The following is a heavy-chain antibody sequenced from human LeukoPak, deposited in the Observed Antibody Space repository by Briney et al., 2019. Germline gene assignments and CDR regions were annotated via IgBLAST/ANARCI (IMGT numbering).Heavy chain of an antibody. V-gene: IGHV3-11*01. J-gene: IGHJ5*02. Sequence: GGSVTLSCSASGFPFSDYYMSWMRQAPGKGLEWVLYISSSGHTLYSADSVKGQFTISRDYAKNSLYLQMNSLRAEDTAVYYCARRGVQLQRISWFDPWGQGTLVTVSS. D-gene: IGHD1-1*01. CDR3: ARRGVQLQRISWFDP. CDR2: ISSSGHTL. CDR1: GFPFSDYY.